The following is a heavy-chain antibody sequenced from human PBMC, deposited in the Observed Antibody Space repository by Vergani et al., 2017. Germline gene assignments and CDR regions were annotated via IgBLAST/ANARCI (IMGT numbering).Heavy chain of an antibody. CDR3: ARGRLVGATRHYFDY. D-gene: IGHD1-26*01. J-gene: IGHJ4*02. V-gene: IGHV3-11*06. Sequence: QVQLQQWGAGLLKPSETLSLTCAVYGGSFSGYYWSWIRQPPGKGLEWVSYISSSSSYTNYADSVKGRFTISRDNAKNSLYLQMNSLRAEDTAVYYCARGRLVGATRHYFDYWGQGTLVTVSS. CDR2: ISSSSSYT. CDR1: GGSFSGYY.